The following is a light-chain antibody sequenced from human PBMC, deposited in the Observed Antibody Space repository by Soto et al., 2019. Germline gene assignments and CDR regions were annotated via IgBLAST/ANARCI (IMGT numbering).Light chain of an antibody. CDR3: AAWDDSLNGVV. V-gene: IGLV1-44*01. CDR2: TNN. Sequence: QSALTQPPSASGTPGQRVTISCSGSSSNIGRNTVNWYQQLPGTAPNLLIYTNNQRPSAVPDRFSGSKSGTSASLAIGGLQSEDEADYYCAAWDDSLNGVVFGGGTKLTVL. CDR1: SSNIGRNT. J-gene: IGLJ2*01.